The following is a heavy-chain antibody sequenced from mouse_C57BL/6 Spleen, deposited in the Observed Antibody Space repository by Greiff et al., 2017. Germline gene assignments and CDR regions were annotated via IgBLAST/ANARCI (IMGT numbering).Heavy chain of an antibody. CDR3: AREGYDAGNFDY. CDR2: IYPGDGDT. D-gene: IGHD2-2*01. CDR1: GYAFSSYW. V-gene: IGHV1-80*01. J-gene: IGHJ2*01. Sequence: VQLQESGAELVKPGASVKISCKASGYAFSSYWMNWVKQRPGKGLEWIGQIYPGDGDTNYNGKFKGKATLTADKSSSTAYMQLSSLTSEDSAVDFCAREGYDAGNFDYWGQGTTLTVSS.